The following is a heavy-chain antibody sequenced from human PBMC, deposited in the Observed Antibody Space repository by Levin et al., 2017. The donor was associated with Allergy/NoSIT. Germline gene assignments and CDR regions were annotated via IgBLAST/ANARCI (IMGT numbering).Heavy chain of an antibody. J-gene: IGHJ4*02. CDR2: IYSGGST. CDR1: GFTVSSNY. V-gene: IGHV3-53*01. Sequence: GGSLRLSCAASGFTVSSNYMSWVRQAPGKGLEWVSVIYSGGSTYYADSVKGRFTISRDNSKNTLYLQMNSLRAEDTAVYYCARVTPRKAVDYWGQGTLVTVSS. CDR3: ARVTPRKAVDY.